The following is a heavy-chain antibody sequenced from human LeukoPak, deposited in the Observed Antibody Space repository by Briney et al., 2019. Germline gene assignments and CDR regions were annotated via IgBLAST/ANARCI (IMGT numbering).Heavy chain of an antibody. CDR1: GLTFRSSA. D-gene: IGHD3-10*01. Sequence: GGSLRLSCVASGLTFRSSAIHWVRQVPGKGLEWVAVIWHDGSNKDYRDSVKGRFTIYRDNSKNTLYLQMNKLRDEDTAKYYCVKDRAGSNLVRGVITGVMDVWGQGSTVTVSS. CDR2: IWHDGSNK. CDR3: VKDRAGSNLVRGVITGVMDV. V-gene: IGHV3-33*06. J-gene: IGHJ6*02.